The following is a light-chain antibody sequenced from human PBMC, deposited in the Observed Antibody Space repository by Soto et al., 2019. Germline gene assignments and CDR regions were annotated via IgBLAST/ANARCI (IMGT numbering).Light chain of an antibody. V-gene: IGLV2-14*01. J-gene: IGLJ1*01. CDR1: SNDVGGYNA. CDR2: EVT. CDR3: NSFRVSHLYV. Sequence: HSVLSQPASVSGSPGQTITISCTGTSNDVGGYNAVSWYQHHPGKAPKLIIYEVTHRPSGVSDRFSASKSGNTASLTISGLQAEDEADYYCNSFRVSHLYVFGTGTKVTVL.